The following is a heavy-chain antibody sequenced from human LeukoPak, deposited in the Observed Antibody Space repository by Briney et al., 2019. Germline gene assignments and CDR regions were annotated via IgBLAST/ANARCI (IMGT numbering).Heavy chain of an antibody. CDR2: IYYSGST. V-gene: IGHV4-39*02. Sequence: PSETLSLTCTVSGGSIRSSTYYWGWIRQPPGKGLEWIGSIYYSGSTYYNPSLRSRVTISVDTSKNQFSLKLSSVTAADTAVYYCAKDSYSSGWFPLFDYWGQGTLVTVSS. CDR3: AKDSYSSGWFPLFDY. D-gene: IGHD6-19*01. J-gene: IGHJ4*02. CDR1: GGSIRSSTYY.